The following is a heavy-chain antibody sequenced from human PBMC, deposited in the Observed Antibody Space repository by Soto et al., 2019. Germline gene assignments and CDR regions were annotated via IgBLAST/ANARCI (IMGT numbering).Heavy chain of an antibody. CDR3: ASAAQVWLPFDS. CDR1: GTSIGNYY. Sequence: SETLSLTCTVSGTSIGNYYWSWIRQPPGKGLEWIGYIYYSGSTNYNPSLKSRATISVDTSKKQFSLKVKSVTAADTAVYYCASAAQVWLPFDSWGQGTLVTVS. V-gene: IGHV4-59*01. CDR2: IYYSGST. D-gene: IGHD6-25*01. J-gene: IGHJ4*02.